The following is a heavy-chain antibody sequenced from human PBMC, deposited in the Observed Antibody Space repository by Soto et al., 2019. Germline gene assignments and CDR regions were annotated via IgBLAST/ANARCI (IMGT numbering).Heavy chain of an antibody. D-gene: IGHD3-22*01. CDR3: ARVITTDLDYYGMDV. CDR1: GYTFTSYG. J-gene: IGHJ6*02. V-gene: IGHV1-18*04. CDR2: ISAYNGNT. Sequence: ASVKVSCKASGYTFTSYGISWVRQAPGQGLEWMGWISAYNGNTSYAQKLQGRVTMTTDTSTSTAYMELRSLRSDDTAVYYCARVITTDLDYYGMDVWGQGTTVTVSS.